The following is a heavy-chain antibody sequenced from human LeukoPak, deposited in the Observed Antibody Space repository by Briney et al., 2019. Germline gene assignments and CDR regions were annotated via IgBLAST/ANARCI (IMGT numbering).Heavy chain of an antibody. CDR3: ANTIAVAGIDAFDI. Sequence: PSETLSLTCTVSGGSISSYYWSWIRQPPGKGLEWIGYIYYSGSTNYNPSLKSRVTISVDTSKNQFSLKLSSVTAADTAVYYCANTIAVAGIDAFDIWGQGTMVSVSS. V-gene: IGHV4-59*01. D-gene: IGHD6-19*01. CDR1: GGSISSYY. J-gene: IGHJ3*02. CDR2: IYYSGST.